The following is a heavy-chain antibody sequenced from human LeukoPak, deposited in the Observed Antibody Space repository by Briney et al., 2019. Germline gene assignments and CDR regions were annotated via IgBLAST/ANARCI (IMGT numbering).Heavy chain of an antibody. CDR3: ARPTAIMITFGGVIDDAFDI. J-gene: IGHJ3*02. CDR2: IYPGDSDT. V-gene: IGHV5-51*01. CDR1: GYSFTSYW. Sequence: GESLKISCKGSGYSFTSYWIGWVRQTPGKGLEWMGIIYPGDSDTRYSPSFQGQVTISADKSISTAYLQWSSLKASDTAMYYCARPTAIMITFGGVIDDAFDIWGQGTMVTVSS. D-gene: IGHD3-16*02.